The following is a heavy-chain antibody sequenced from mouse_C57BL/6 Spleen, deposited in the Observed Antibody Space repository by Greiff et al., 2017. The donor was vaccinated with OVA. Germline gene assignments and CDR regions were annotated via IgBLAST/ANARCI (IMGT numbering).Heavy chain of an antibody. CDR3: ANSWCAY. CDR1: GFTFSDYG. V-gene: IGHV5-17*01. D-gene: IGHD1-3*01. CDR2: ISSGSSTI. J-gene: IGHJ3*01. Sequence: EVKLMESGGGLVKPGGSLKLSCAASGFTFSDYGMHWVRQAPEKGLEWVAYISSGSSTIYYAATVKGRLTISRDNAKNTLFLQMTSLRSEDTAMYYCANSWCAYWGQGTLVTVSA.